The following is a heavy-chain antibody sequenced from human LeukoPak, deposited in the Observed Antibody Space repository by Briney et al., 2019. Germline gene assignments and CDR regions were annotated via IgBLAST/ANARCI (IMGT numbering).Heavy chain of an antibody. CDR1: GFTFDDYG. CDR2: ISWNSGNI. J-gene: IGHJ4*02. CDR3: AKDGAPVTTPFDY. D-gene: IGHD4-17*01. Sequence: GGSLRLSCAASGFTFDDYGMSWVRQAPGKGLEWVSGISWNSGNIDYADSVKGRFTISRDNAKNSLYLQMNSLRVEDTAFYYCAKDGAPVTTPFDYWGQGTLVTVSS. V-gene: IGHV3-9*01.